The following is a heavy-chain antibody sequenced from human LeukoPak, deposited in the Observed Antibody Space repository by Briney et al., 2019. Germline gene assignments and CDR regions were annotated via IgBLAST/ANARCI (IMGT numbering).Heavy chain of an antibody. CDR2: IYYSGST. Sequence: XETLSLTCTVSGGSISSSSYYWGWIRQPPGKGLEWIGSIYYSGSTYYNPSLKSRVTISVDTSKNQFSLKLSSVTVADTAVYYCARVDCSSTSCYTVDYWGQGTLVTVSS. D-gene: IGHD2-2*02. V-gene: IGHV4-39*01. CDR3: ARVDCSSTSCYTVDY. CDR1: GGSISSSSYY. J-gene: IGHJ4*02.